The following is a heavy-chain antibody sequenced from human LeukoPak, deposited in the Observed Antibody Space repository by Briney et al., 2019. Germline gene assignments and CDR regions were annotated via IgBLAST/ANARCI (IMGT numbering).Heavy chain of an antibody. J-gene: IGHJ5*01. CDR1: VYTFNTDG. Sequence: ASVKVSCKASVYTFNTDGLNWVRQAPGQGLEWMGCINAKTGSTNYAQIFQGRVTMTTDTSTSTAYMELTSLTSDDTAIYYCARDAYQGSSWSNWFDSWGQGTLVIVSS. CDR3: ARDAYQGSSWSNWFDS. D-gene: IGHD6-13*01. CDR2: INAKTGST. V-gene: IGHV1-18*01.